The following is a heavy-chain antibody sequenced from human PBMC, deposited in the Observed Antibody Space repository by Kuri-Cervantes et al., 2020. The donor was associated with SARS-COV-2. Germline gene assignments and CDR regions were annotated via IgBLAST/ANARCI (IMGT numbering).Heavy chain of an antibody. Sequence: SVKVSCKASGGTFSSYAISWVRQAPGQELEWMGGIIPIFGTANYAQKFQGRVTITAGKSTSTAYMELSSLRSEDTAVYYCARHPGVLRYFDWLNFDYWGQGTLVTVSS. CDR3: ARHPGVLRYFDWLNFDY. J-gene: IGHJ4*02. CDR2: IIPIFGTA. CDR1: GGTFSSYA. V-gene: IGHV1-69*06. D-gene: IGHD3-9*01.